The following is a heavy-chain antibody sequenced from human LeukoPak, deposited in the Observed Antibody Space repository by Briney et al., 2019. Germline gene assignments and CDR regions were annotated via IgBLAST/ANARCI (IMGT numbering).Heavy chain of an antibody. D-gene: IGHD6-19*01. CDR1: GGSISSYY. Sequence: PSETLSLTCTVSGGSISSYYWSWIRQPAGKGLEWIGSIYYSGSTYYNPSLKSRVTMSVDTSKNQFSLKLSSVTAADTAVYYCAREDSSGWPDAFDIWGQGTMVTVSS. V-gene: IGHV4-4*07. J-gene: IGHJ3*02. CDR3: AREDSSGWPDAFDI. CDR2: IYYSGST.